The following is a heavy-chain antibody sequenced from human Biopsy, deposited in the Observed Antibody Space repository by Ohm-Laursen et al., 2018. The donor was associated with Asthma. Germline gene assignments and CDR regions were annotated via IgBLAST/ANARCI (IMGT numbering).Heavy chain of an antibody. J-gene: IGHJ4*02. CDR3: AKAREDIVVVVAVSDS. D-gene: IGHD2-15*01. V-gene: IGHV3-23*01. Sequence: SLRLSCAASGFTFSRYGMSWVRQAPGKGLEWVSAISGSGDSTYYADSVKGRFTISRDNSKNTLHLQMNSLRAEDTAVYYCAKAREDIVVVVAVSDSWGQGTLVTVSS. CDR2: ISGSGDST. CDR1: GFTFSRYG.